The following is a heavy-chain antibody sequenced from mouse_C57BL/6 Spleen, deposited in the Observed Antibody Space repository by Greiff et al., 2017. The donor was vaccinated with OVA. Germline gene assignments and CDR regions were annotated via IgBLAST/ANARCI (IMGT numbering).Heavy chain of an antibody. D-gene: IGHD1-1*01. CDR2: IDPSDSET. V-gene: IGHV1-52*01. Sequence: VQLQQSGAELVRPGSSVKLSCKASGYTFTSYWMHWVKQRPIQGLEWIGNIDPSDSETHYNQKFKDKATLTVDKSSSTAYMQLSSLTSEDSAVYYCARGNYYGSSLDWFAYWGQGTLVTVSA. CDR3: ARGNYYGSSLDWFAY. J-gene: IGHJ3*01. CDR1: GYTFTSYW.